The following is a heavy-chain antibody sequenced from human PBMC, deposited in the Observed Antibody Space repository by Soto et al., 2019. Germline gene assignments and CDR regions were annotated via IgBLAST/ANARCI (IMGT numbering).Heavy chain of an antibody. CDR2: ISHTGGT. CDR3: ARAISLGELYGDAFDI. D-gene: IGHD3-16*01. CDR1: SGSVVTSNW. Sequence: SETLSLTCDVLSGSVVTSNWWGLVRKSPGTGLEWIGEISHTGGTNYNPSLFRRVSMSVDKAKNQFSLKLSSVTAADTAVYYCARAISLGELYGDAFDIWGQGTMVTVPS. V-gene: IGHV4-4*02. J-gene: IGHJ3*02.